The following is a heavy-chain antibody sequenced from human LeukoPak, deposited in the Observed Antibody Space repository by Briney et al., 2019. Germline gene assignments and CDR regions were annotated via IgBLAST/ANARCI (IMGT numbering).Heavy chain of an antibody. Sequence: GGSLRLSCAASGFTFSSYAMSWVRQAPGKGLEWVSAISGSGGSTYYADSVKGRFTVSRDNSKNTLYLQMNSLRAEDTAVYYCAKTLSGYSYEKFDYWGQGTLVTVSS. CDR2: ISGSGGST. CDR3: AKTLSGYSYEKFDY. D-gene: IGHD5-18*01. CDR1: GFTFSSYA. V-gene: IGHV3-23*01. J-gene: IGHJ4*02.